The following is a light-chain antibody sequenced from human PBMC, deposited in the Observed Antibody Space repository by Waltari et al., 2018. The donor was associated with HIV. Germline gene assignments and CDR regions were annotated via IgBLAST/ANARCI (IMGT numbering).Light chain of an antibody. CDR3: QVWDRPSDQWV. J-gene: IGLJ3*02. Sequence: YVLTQPPSVSVAPGEMARLTCGGNNIGNKGVHWYQLKSGQAPLLVIFDNVDRPSRITERFSGSISGFTATLAISRVEPGDEAVYYRQVWDRPSDQWVFGGGTTLIV. CDR2: DNV. V-gene: IGLV3-21*01. CDR1: NIGNKG.